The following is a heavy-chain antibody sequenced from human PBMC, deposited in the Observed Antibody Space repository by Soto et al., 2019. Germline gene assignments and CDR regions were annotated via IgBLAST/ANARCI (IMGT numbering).Heavy chain of an antibody. J-gene: IGHJ4*02. CDR1: GGSISSGGYY. CDR2: IYYSGST. CDR3: ARETRMITFGGVIVNFDY. V-gene: IGHV4-31*03. D-gene: IGHD3-16*02. Sequence: PSETLSLTCTVSGGSISSGGYYWSWIRQHPGKGLEWIGYIYYSGSTYYNPSLKSRVTISVDTSKNQFSLKLSSVTAADTAVYYCARETRMITFGGVIVNFDYWGQGTLVTVPQ.